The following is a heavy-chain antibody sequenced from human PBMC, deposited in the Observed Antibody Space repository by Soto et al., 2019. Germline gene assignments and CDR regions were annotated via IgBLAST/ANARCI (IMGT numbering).Heavy chain of an antibody. Sequence: SETLSLTCAVSGGTIRNYYWSWIRQPPGNKLEWIGCIYYSGSTSYNPSLKSRVTISVDTSKNQFSLKLSSVTAADTAVYYCAREREGDYFDYWGQGTLVTVSS. D-gene: IGHD1-26*01. V-gene: IGHV4-59*01. J-gene: IGHJ4*02. CDR1: GGTIRNYY. CDR2: IYYSGST. CDR3: AREREGDYFDY.